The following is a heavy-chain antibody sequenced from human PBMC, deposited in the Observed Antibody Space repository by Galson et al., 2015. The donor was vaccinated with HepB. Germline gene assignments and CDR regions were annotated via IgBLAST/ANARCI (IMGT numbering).Heavy chain of an antibody. V-gene: IGHV4-34*01. CDR1: GGSFSGYY. J-gene: IGHJ5*02. D-gene: IGHD6-13*01. CDR2: INHSGST. CDR3: ARGFGIAAGTTTISRLRWFDP. Sequence: LSLTCAVYGGSFSGYYWSWIRQPPGKGLEWIGEINHSGSTNYNPSLKSRVTISVDTSKNQFSLKLSSVTAADTAVYYCARGFGIAAGTTTISRLRWFDPWGQGTLVTVSS.